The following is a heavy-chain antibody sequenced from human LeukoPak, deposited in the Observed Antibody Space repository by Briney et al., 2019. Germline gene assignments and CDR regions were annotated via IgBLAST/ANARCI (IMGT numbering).Heavy chain of an antibody. CDR3: ARLLVVRGSDY. V-gene: IGHV4-39*01. J-gene: IGHJ4*02. Sequence: KTSETLSLTCTVPGGSISGSSYYWGWIRQPPGKGLEWIGSIYYSGSTYYNPSLKSRVTISVDTSKNQFSLKLNSVTAADTAVYYYARLLVVRGSDYWGQGTLVTVSS. D-gene: IGHD3-22*01. CDR2: IYYSGST. CDR1: GGSISGSSYY.